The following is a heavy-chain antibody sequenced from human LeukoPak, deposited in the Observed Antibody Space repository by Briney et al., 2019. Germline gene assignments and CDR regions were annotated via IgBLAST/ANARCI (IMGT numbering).Heavy chain of an antibody. CDR3: ARGLITMVRGVHRPYYFDY. Sequence: SVKVSCKASGGTFSSYAISWVRQAPGQGLEWMGGIIPIFGTANYAQKFQGRVTITADESTSAAYMELNSLRSEDTAVYYCARGLITMVRGVHRPYYFDYWGQGTLVTVSS. J-gene: IGHJ4*02. CDR2: IIPIFGTA. CDR1: GGTFSSYA. D-gene: IGHD3-10*01. V-gene: IGHV1-69*01.